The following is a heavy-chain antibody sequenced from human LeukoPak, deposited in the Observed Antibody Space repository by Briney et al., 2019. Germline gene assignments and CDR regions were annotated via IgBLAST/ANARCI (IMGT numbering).Heavy chain of an antibody. V-gene: IGHV3-53*01. D-gene: IGHD6-13*01. CDR2: IYSGGST. CDR1: GFTVSSNY. Sequence: PGGSLRLSCAASGFTVSSNYMSWVRQAPGKGLEWVSVIYSGGSTYYADSVKGRFTISRDNSKNTLYLQMNSLRAEDTAVYYCARVATTRNKPIDSSSGIWGQGTMVTVSS. J-gene: IGHJ3*02. CDR3: ARVATTRNKPIDSSSGI.